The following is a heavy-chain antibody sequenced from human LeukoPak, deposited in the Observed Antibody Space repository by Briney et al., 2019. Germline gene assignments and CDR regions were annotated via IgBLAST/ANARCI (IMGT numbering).Heavy chain of an antibody. D-gene: IGHD2-15*01. Sequence: PGGSLRLSCAASGFTFSSYAMSWVRQAPGKGLEWVSAISGSGGSTYYADSVKGRFTISRDNSKNTLYLQMNSLRAEDTAVYYCAKDCRVTPYYFMDVWGKGTTVTVSS. V-gene: IGHV3-23*01. CDR2: ISGSGGST. J-gene: IGHJ6*03. CDR3: AKDCRVTPYYFMDV. CDR1: GFTFSSYA.